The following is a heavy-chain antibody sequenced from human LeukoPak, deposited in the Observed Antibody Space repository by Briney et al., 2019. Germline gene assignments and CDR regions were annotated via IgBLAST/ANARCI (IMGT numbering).Heavy chain of an antibody. J-gene: IGHJ4*02. Sequence: GGSLRLSCAASGFTFSSYSMNWVRQAPGKGLEWVSSISSSSSYIYYADSVKGRFTISRDNAKNSLYLQMNSLRAEDTAVYYCARVAASDYGDYGPLYFDYWGQGTLVTVSS. CDR2: ISSSSSYI. CDR3: ARVAASDYGDYGPLYFDY. D-gene: IGHD4-17*01. V-gene: IGHV3-21*04. CDR1: GFTFSSYS.